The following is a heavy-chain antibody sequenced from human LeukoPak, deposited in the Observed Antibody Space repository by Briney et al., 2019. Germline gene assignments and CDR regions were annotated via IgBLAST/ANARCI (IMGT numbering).Heavy chain of an antibody. J-gene: IGHJ4*02. V-gene: IGHV4-34*01. CDR1: GFTFSSYW. Sequence: GSLRLSCAASGFTFSSYWMSWVRQPPGKGLEWIGEINHSGSTNYNPSLKSRVTISVDTSKNQFSLKLSSVTAADTAVYYCARVIVGTYLAYYFDYWGQGTLVTVSS. CDR2: INHSGST. D-gene: IGHD1-26*01. CDR3: ARVIVGTYLAYYFDY.